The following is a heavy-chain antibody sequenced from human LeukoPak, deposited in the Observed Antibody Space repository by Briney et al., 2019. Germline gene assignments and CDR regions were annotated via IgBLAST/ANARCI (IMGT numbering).Heavy chain of an antibody. CDR1: GLIFSDYY. D-gene: IGHD5-12*01. CDR2: XXXXSTYT. CDR3: ARAGGGYDLYYYYGMDV. V-gene: IGHV3-11*05. J-gene: IGHJ6*04. Sequence: PGGSLRLSCAASGLIFSDYYINWIRQAPGKGXXXXXXXXXXSTYTNYADSVKGRFTISRDNAKNSLYLQMNSLRAEDTAAYYCARAGGGYDLYYYYGMDVWGKGTTVTVSS.